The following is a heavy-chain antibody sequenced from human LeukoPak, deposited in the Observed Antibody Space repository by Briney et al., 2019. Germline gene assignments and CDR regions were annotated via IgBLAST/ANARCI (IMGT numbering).Heavy chain of an antibody. CDR2: IYPGDSDT. Sequence: GGSLRLSCAASGFTFSSYWMSWVRQMPGKGLEWMGIIYPGDSDTRYSPSFQGQVTISADKSISTAYLQWSSLKASDTVMYYCVRPGNYGYTRFDYWGQGTLVTVSS. D-gene: IGHD5-18*01. CDR1: GFTFSSYW. J-gene: IGHJ4*02. V-gene: IGHV5-51*01. CDR3: VRPGNYGYTRFDY.